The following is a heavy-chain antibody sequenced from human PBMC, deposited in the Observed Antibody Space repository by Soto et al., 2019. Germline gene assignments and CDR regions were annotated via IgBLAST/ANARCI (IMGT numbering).Heavy chain of an antibody. V-gene: IGHV5-51*01. D-gene: IGHD3-22*01. CDR3: ARQGGEYYYDSSGYYLTAHDAFDI. Sequence: GESLKISCKGSGYSFTSYWIGWVRQMPGKGLEWMGIIYPGDSDTRYSPSFQGQVAISADKSISTAYLQWSSLKASDTAMYYCARQGGEYYYDSSGYYLTAHDAFDIWGQGTIVTVSS. CDR1: GYSFTSYW. CDR2: IYPGDSDT. J-gene: IGHJ3*02.